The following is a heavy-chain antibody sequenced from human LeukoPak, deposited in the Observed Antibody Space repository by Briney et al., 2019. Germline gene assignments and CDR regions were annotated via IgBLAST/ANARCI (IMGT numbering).Heavy chain of an antibody. D-gene: IGHD3-22*01. V-gene: IGHV4-61*02. Sequence: SQTLSLTCTVSGGSISSGSYYWSWIRQPAGKGLEWIGRNYTSGSTNYNPSLKSRVTISVDTSKNQFSLKLSSVTAADTAVYYCARGATYYYDSSGYPFDYWGQGTLVTVSS. CDR2: NYTSGST. J-gene: IGHJ4*02. CDR3: ARGATYYYDSSGYPFDY. CDR1: GGSISSGSYY.